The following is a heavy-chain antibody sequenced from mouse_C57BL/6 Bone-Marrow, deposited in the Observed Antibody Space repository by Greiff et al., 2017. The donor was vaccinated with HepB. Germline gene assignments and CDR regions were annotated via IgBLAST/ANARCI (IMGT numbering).Heavy chain of an antibody. Sequence: VQLQQSGAELARPGASVKLSCKASGYTFTSYGISWVKQRTGQGLEWIGEIYPRSGNTYYNEKFKGKATLTADKSSSTAYMELRSLTSEDSAVYYCARGDYYGSSYPFFYYFDYWGQGTTLTVSS. CDR1: GYTFTSYG. CDR3: ARGDYYGSSYPFFYYFDY. CDR2: IYPRSGNT. V-gene: IGHV1-81*01. J-gene: IGHJ2*01. D-gene: IGHD1-1*01.